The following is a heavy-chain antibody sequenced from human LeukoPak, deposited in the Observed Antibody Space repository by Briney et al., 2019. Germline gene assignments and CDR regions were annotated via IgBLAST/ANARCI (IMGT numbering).Heavy chain of an antibody. CDR2: IYPGDSDT. J-gene: IGHJ2*01. V-gene: IGHV5-51*01. CDR3: ARPRHQNSSPGPWYFDL. CDR1: GYSFTSYW. Sequence: GESLKISRKGSGYSFTSYWIGWVRQMPGKGLEWMGIIYPGDSDTRYSPSFQGQVTISADKSISTAYLQWSSLKASDTAMYYCARPRHQNSSPGPWYFDLWGRGTLVTVSS. D-gene: IGHD6-13*01.